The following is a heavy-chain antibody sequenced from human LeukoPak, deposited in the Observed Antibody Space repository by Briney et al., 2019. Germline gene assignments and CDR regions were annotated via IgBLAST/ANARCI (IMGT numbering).Heavy chain of an antibody. CDR2: ISYDGSNK. CDR3: AKALTSGWYLDAFNI. Sequence: GRSLRLSCAASGFTFSSCGMHWVRQAPGKGLEWVAVISYDGSNKYYADSVKGRFTISRDNSKNTLFLEMNSLRAEDTAVYYCAKALTSGWYLDAFNIWGQGTMVTVSS. D-gene: IGHD6-19*01. V-gene: IGHV3-30*18. J-gene: IGHJ3*02. CDR1: GFTFSSCG.